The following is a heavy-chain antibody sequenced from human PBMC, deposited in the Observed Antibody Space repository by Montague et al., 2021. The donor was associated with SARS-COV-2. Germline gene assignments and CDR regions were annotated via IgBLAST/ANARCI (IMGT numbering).Heavy chain of an antibody. J-gene: IGHJ4*02. CDR2: ISYDGTNE. CDR1: GFTFSSYA. Sequence: SLILSCAASGFTFSSYAIHWVRQAPVKGLEWVAFISYDGTNEYYXDSGKFRFTISRANSKNTLYLQMNSLRAEDTAVYYCAREGITAAGKDFDYWGQGTLVTVSS. D-gene: IGHD6-13*01. CDR3: AREGITAAGKDFDY. V-gene: IGHV3-30*04.